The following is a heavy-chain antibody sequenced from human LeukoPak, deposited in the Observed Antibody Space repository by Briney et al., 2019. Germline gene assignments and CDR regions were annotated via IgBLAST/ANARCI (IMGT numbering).Heavy chain of an antibody. D-gene: IGHD2-8*01. Sequence: GGSLRLPCAASGFTFSSYWMSWVRQAPGKGLEWVANIKQDGSEKYYVDSVKGRFTISRNNAKNSLYLQMNSLRAEDTAVYYCARASAMLLGVYNYYMDVWGKGTTVTVSS. V-gene: IGHV3-7*01. J-gene: IGHJ6*03. CDR3: ARASAMLLGVYNYYMDV. CDR2: IKQDGSEK. CDR1: GFTFSSYW.